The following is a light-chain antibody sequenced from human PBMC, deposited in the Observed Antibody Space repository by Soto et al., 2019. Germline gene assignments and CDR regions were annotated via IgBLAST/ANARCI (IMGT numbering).Light chain of an antibody. CDR2: QVS. CDR1: ESLLHSDGSTL. CDR3: MQSSQLGT. Sequence: DIVLTQTPLSSHVTLGQPASLSFRSGESLLHSDGSTLSSWLHLRTGEPPRLLIYQVSKRFSGVPERIGGSGEGTNFILMISREAAEDAGIYFCMQSSQLGTFGQGTKVDIK. V-gene: IGKV2-24*01. J-gene: IGKJ1*01.